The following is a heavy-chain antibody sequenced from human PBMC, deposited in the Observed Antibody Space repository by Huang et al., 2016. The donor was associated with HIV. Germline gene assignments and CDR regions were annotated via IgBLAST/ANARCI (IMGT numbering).Heavy chain of an antibody. V-gene: IGHV3-30-3*01. Sequence: QVQLVESGGGVVQPGGSLRLACAASGFTFRNYPMHWVRQAPGKGVEWVAVSSYDDGSTTYFADAVKGRFTISRDNSKNTVYLQMSSLRADDTAVFYCARDVLRGLGYFDVWGRGTLVTVSS. D-gene: IGHD4-17*01. CDR3: ARDVLRGLGYFDV. CDR1: GFTFRNYP. J-gene: IGHJ2*01. CDR2: SSYDDGSTT.